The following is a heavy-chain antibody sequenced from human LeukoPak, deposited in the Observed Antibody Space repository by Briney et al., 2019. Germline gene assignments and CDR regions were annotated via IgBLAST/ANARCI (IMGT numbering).Heavy chain of an antibody. D-gene: IGHD3-3*01. J-gene: IGHJ4*02. CDR1: GGSISSSSYY. V-gene: IGHV4-39*01. CDR2: IYYSGST. CDR3: ARRSRKTDPLGVVIKGFDY. Sequence: SETLSLTXTVSGGSISSSSYYWGWIGQPPGEGLEWIGSIYYSGSTYYNPSLKSRVTISVDTSKNQFSLKLSSVTAADTAVYYCARRSRKTDPLGVVIKGFDYWGQGTLVTVSS.